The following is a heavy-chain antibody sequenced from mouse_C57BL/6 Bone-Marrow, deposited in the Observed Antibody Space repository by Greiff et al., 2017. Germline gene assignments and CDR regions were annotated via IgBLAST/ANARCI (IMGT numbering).Heavy chain of an antibody. D-gene: IGHD1-1*01. V-gene: IGHV1-72*01. CDR1: GYTFTSYW. CDR2: FDPNSGGT. J-gene: IGHJ4*01. Sequence: QVQLQQPGAELVKPGASVKLSCKASGYTFTSYWMHWVKQRPGRGLEWIGRFDPNSGGTKYNEKFKGQATLTVDKPSNTASMQLSSLTSEDSAVYYCASSIYYYSSSYYAMDYWGQGTSGTVSS. CDR3: ASSIYYYSSSYYAMDY.